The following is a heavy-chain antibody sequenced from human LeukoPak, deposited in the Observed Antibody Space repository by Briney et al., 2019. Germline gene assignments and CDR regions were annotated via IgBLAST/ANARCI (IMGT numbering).Heavy chain of an antibody. V-gene: IGHV1-18*01. CDR1: GYTFTSYG. J-gene: IGHJ5*02. D-gene: IGHD3-9*01. Sequence: ASVKVSCKASGYTFTSYGISWGRPAPGQGLEWMGWISAYNGNTNYAQKLQGRVTMTTDTSTSTAYMELRSLRSDDTAVYYCARDTYYDILTGSTRKYNWFDPWGQGTLVTVSS. CDR3: ARDTYYDILTGSTRKYNWFDP. CDR2: ISAYNGNT.